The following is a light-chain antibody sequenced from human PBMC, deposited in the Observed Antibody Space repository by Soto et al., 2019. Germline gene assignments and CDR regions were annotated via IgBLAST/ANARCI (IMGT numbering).Light chain of an antibody. CDR1: QRVLSNY. CDR2: GAS. V-gene: IGKV3-20*01. Sequence: EIVLTQSPGTLSLSPGDRVTISCRASQRVLSNYLAWYQQKPGQPPRLLIHGASIRAAGIPDRFSGSGFGSDFTLTISSLDPEDFAVYYCQRHRTSPPYTFGQGTRLE. J-gene: IGKJ2*01. CDR3: QRHRTSPPYT.